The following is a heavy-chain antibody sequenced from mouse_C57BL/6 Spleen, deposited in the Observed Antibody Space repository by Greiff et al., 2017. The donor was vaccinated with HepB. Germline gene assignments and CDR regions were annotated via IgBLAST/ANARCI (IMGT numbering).Heavy chain of an antibody. Sequence: VQLQQSGTVLARPGASVKMSCKTSGYTFTSYWMHWVKQRPGQGLEWIGAIYPGNSDTSYNQKFKGKAKLTAVTSASTAYMELSSLTNEDSAVYYCTRTDGSSVWYFDVWGTGTTVTVSS. CDR2: IYPGNSDT. CDR1: GYTFTSYW. CDR3: TRTDGSSVWYFDV. J-gene: IGHJ1*03. V-gene: IGHV1-5*01. D-gene: IGHD1-1*01.